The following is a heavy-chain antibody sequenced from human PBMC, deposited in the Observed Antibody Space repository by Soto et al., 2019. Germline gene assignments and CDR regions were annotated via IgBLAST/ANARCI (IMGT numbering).Heavy chain of an antibody. CDR2: IGGGGFDT. Sequence: GVFLRLCCAASGFNFITYPMSWVSQTPGKGLEWVSAIGGGGFDTYYADSVKGRFIISRDNSKSTLYLQTNRLRAEDTAVYYCARHDDSSGYFTDFDYWGQGTLVTVSS. J-gene: IGHJ4*02. D-gene: IGHD3-22*01. V-gene: IGHV3-23*01. CDR1: GFNFITYP. CDR3: ARHDDSSGYFTDFDY.